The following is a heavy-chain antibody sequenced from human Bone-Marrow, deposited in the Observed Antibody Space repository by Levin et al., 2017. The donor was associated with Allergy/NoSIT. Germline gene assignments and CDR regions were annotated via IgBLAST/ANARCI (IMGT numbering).Heavy chain of an antibody. V-gene: IGHV3-73*01. CDR3: SSQYSGYDLSTKYYHYGMDV. J-gene: IGHJ6*02. D-gene: IGHD5-12*01. Sequence: QAGGSLRLSCAASGSTFSGSAIHWVRQASGKGLEWVGRMRSKPNSYETEYAASVKGRFTISRDDSKNTAYLQMTNLKTEDTAVYYCSSQYSGYDLSTKYYHYGMDVWGQGTTVTVAS. CDR2: MRSKPNSYET. CDR1: GSTFSGSA.